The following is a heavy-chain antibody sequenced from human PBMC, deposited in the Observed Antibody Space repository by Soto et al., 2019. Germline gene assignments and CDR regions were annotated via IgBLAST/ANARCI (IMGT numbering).Heavy chain of an antibody. D-gene: IGHD2-2*01. J-gene: IGHJ5*02. CDR1: GYSFTSYW. V-gene: IGHV5-51*01. CDR2: IYPGDSDT. Sequence: GEPHRICYKGSGYSFTSYWIGWVRQMPGKGLEWMGIIYPGDSDTRYSPSFQGQVTISADKSISTAYLQWSSLKASDTAMYYCARGYCSSTSCPDWFDPWGQGTLVTVSS. CDR3: ARGYCSSTSCPDWFDP.